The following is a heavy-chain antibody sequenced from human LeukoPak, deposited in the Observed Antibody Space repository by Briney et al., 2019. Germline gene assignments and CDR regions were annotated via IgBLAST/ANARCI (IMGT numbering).Heavy chain of an antibody. CDR2: LNDVGGDA. Sequence: PGGSLRLSCGASGFTFSTYAMAWVRQAPGKGLEWVSSLNDVGGDAYYADSVKGRFTISRDNAKNSLYLQMNSLRAEDTALYYCAKDISGGDLLGASCDYWGQGTLVTVSS. CDR3: AKDISGGDLLGASCDY. V-gene: IGHV3-23*01. CDR1: GFTFSTYA. J-gene: IGHJ4*02. D-gene: IGHD1-26*01.